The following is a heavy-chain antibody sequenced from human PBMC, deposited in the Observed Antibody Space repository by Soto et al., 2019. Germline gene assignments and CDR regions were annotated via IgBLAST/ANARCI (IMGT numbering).Heavy chain of an antibody. V-gene: IGHV1-18*04. J-gene: IGHJ4*02. CDR1: GYTFTTYG. CDR3: SRERVVTLPLDY. CDR2: ISAYNGNT. Sequence: QVQLVQSGAEVKKPGASVKVSCKASGYTFTTYGITWVRQAPGQGLEWMGWISAYNGNTNYAQKLHGRGTMTTDTSTSTAYMELRSLRSDDTAVYYCSRERVVTLPLDYWGQGTLVTVSS. D-gene: IGHD3-3*01.